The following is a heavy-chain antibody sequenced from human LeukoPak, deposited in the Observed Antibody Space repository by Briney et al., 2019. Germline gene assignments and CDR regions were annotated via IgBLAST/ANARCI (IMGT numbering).Heavy chain of an antibody. CDR2: INHSGST. J-gene: IGHJ4*02. Sequence: SETLSLTCTVSGGSISTYYWSWIRQPPGKGLEWIGEINHSGSTNYNPSLKSRVTISVDTSKNQFSLKLSSVTAADTAVYYCARRSIAVAGTEDYWGQGTLVTVSS. V-gene: IGHV4-34*01. D-gene: IGHD6-19*01. CDR3: ARRSIAVAGTEDY. CDR1: GGSISTYY.